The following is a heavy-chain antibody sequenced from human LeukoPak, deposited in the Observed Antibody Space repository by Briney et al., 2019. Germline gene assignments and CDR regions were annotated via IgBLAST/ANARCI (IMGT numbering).Heavy chain of an antibody. Sequence: SETLSLTCTVSGASVSDSRNYWGWIRQPPGKGLEWIGSFYHTGGTYYSPSFRSRVIISEDTSKNQFSLYFHSVTDADTAVYYCARVPVPAAGYYYYYMDVWGKGTTVTVSS. J-gene: IGHJ6*03. CDR1: GASVSDSRNY. D-gene: IGHD2-2*01. V-gene: IGHV4-39*07. CDR2: FYHTGGT. CDR3: ARVPVPAAGYYYYYMDV.